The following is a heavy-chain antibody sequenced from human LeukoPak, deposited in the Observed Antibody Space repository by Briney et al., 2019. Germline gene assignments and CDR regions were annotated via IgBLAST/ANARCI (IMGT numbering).Heavy chain of an antibody. J-gene: IGHJ4*02. CDR2: INAGNGDT. Sequence: ASVKVSCKASGYTFTKYVVHWVRQAPGQRPEWMGWINAGNGDTRYSQNFQDRVTITRDTSANTAYMELSSLTSEDTALYYCARDDCGDTCYPGGYWGQGTLVTVSS. V-gene: IGHV1-3*01. CDR3: ARDDCGDTCYPGGY. D-gene: IGHD2-21*01. CDR1: GYTFTKYV.